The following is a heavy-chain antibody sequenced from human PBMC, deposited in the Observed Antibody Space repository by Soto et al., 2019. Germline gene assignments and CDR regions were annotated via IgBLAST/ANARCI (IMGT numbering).Heavy chain of an antibody. Sequence: GSLRLSCADSGFTFGSFAMSWVRQAPVKVLEWVSAISGSGGSTYYADSVKGRFTISRDNSKNTLYLQMNSLRAEDTAVYYCAKWGNYGGYYYYYGMDVWGQGTTVTVYS. J-gene: IGHJ6*02. V-gene: IGHV3-23*01. CDR1: GFTFGSFA. D-gene: IGHD1-7*01. CDR3: AKWGNYGGYYYYYGMDV. CDR2: ISGSGGST.